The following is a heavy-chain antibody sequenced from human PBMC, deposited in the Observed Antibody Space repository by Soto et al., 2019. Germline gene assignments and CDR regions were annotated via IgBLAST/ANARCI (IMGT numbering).Heavy chain of an antibody. V-gene: IGHV5-10-1*01. Sequence: SPSFQGHVTISADKSISTAYLQWSSLKASDTAMYYCARAGDGDYWYFDLWGRGTLVTVSS. J-gene: IGHJ2*01. D-gene: IGHD3-16*01. CDR3: ARAGDGDYWYFDL.